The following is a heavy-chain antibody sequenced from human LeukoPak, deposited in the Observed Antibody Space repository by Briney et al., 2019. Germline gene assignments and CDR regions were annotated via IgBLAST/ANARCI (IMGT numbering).Heavy chain of an antibody. CDR3: ARVPYYYGSGSFSY. CDR2: IYYSGST. J-gene: IGHJ4*02. Sequence: SETLSLTCTVSGGSISSGGYYWSWIRQHPGKGLEWIGYIYYSGSTYYNPSLKSRVTISVDTSQNHFSLKVTSVTAADTAVYYCARVPYYYGSGSFSYWGQGTLVTVSS. D-gene: IGHD3-10*01. CDR1: GGSISSGGYY. V-gene: IGHV4-31*03.